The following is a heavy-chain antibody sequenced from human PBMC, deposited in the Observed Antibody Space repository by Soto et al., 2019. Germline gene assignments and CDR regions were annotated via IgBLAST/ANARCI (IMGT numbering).Heavy chain of an antibody. Sequence: PGGSLRLSCAASGFTFSSYWMHWVRQAPGKGLVWVSRINSDGSSTSYADSVKGRFTISRDNAKNTLYLQMNSLRAEDTAVYYCARLYGDYGDFTYYFDYWGQGTLVTVSS. J-gene: IGHJ4*02. CDR2: INSDGSST. V-gene: IGHV3-74*01. D-gene: IGHD4-17*01. CDR1: GFTFSSYW. CDR3: ARLYGDYGDFTYYFDY.